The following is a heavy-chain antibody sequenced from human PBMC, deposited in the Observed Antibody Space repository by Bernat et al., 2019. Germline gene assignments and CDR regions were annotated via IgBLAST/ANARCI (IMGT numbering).Heavy chain of an antibody. D-gene: IGHD3-3*01. CDR2: IHGDGRRT. CDR3: SRDHDFWSGPMDV. J-gene: IGHJ6*03. CDR1: GFTFSNYW. Sequence: PGGSLRFSCAASGFTFSNYWMHWVRQAPGKGLVWVSRIHGDGRRTNYADSVKGRFTISRDNAKNTLYLQMNSLRAEDTALYYCSRDHDFWSGPMDVWGKGTTVTVSS. V-gene: IGHV3-74*01.